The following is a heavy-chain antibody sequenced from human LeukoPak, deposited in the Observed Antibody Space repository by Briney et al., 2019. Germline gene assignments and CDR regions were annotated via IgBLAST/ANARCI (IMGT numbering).Heavy chain of an antibody. Sequence: SETLSLTCAVSGGSISSSSSICWTWVRQPPGEGLEWIGEIYRNGATNYNPSLKSRVTMLLDKSKNQFFLKLNSVTAADTAVYYCARNGGNPDYDYGGRETLVTVSA. J-gene: IGHJ4*02. D-gene: IGHD4-23*01. CDR3: ARNGGNPDYDY. CDR2: IYRNGAT. CDR1: GGSISSSSSIC. V-gene: IGHV4-4*02.